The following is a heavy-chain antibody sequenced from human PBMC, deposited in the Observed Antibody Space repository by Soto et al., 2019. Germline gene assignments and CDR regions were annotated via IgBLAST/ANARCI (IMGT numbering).Heavy chain of an antibody. CDR3: ARGRVRWQDS. J-gene: IGHJ4*02. V-gene: IGHV1-8*01. CDR2: MNPNSGDT. D-gene: IGHD2-15*01. Sequence: QVQLVQSGAEVKKPGAPVKVSCKASGYTFTNYDIHWVRQATGQGLEWMGWMNPNSGDTGYAQKFQDRVTMTRDTSINTAYMELSSLESKDTAVYYCARGRVRWQDSWGQGTQVTVSS. CDR1: GYTFTNYD.